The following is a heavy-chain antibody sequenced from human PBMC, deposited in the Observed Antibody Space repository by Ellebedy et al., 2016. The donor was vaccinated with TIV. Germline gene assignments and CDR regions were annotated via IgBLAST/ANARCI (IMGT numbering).Heavy chain of an antibody. CDR1: GFTFSSHA. D-gene: IGHD5-18*01. Sequence: GESLKISCAASGFTFSSHAMSWVRQAPGKGLEWVSSITGIGATAFYADSVKGRFTISRDKSKNTLYLQMDSLSGEDTALYYCAKSRIDGYAGLDYWGQGTMVSVSS. CDR3: AKSRIDGYAGLDY. J-gene: IGHJ4*02. V-gene: IGHV3-23*01. CDR2: ITGIGATA.